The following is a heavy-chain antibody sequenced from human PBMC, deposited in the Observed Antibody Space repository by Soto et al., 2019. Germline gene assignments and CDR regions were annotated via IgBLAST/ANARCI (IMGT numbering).Heavy chain of an antibody. V-gene: IGHV1-24*01. J-gene: IGHJ4*02. CDR1: GYRLTELS. CDR3: ATSRRIAVAGTTDYFDY. Sequence: GASVKVSCEVCGYRLTELSMHWVRQAPGKGLEWMGGFDPEDGETIYAQKFQGRVTMTEDTSTDTAYMELSSLRSEDTAVYYCATSRRIAVAGTTDYFDYWGQGTLVTVSS. D-gene: IGHD6-19*01. CDR2: FDPEDGET.